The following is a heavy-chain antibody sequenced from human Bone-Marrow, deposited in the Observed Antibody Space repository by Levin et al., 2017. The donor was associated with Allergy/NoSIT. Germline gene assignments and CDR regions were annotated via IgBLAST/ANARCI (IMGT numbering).Heavy chain of an antibody. CDR3: AKGPSTPENYFDY. J-gene: IGHJ4*02. Sequence: GGSLRLSCAASGFTFSDYYMSWIRQAPGRGLEWVSYISGSSSYTNYADSVKGRFTISRDSAKNSLYLEMNSLRVEDTAVYYCAKGPSTPENYFDYWGQGLLVTVSS. CDR2: ISGSSSYT. D-gene: IGHD2-2*01. V-gene: IGHV3-11*05. CDR1: GFTFSDYY.